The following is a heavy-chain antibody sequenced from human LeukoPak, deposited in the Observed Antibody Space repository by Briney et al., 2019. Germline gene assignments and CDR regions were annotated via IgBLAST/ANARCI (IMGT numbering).Heavy chain of an antibody. V-gene: IGHV3-23*01. D-gene: IGHD3-22*01. CDR2: ISGGGGST. CDR1: GFTFSSYA. Sequence: GGSLRLSCAASGFTFSSYAMSWVRQAPGKGLEWVSAISGGGGSTYYADSVKGRFTISRDNYKNTLYLQMNSLRAEDTAVYYCAKASYDSSGYSDYWGQGTLVTVSS. CDR3: AKASYDSSGYSDY. J-gene: IGHJ4*02.